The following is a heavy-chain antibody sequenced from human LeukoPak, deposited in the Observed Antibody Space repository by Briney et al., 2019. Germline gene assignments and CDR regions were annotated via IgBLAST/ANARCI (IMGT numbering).Heavy chain of an antibody. D-gene: IGHD2-21*02. CDR2: INPNSGGT. V-gene: IGHV1-2*02. J-gene: IGHJ4*02. CDR3: SRDRGGGDIYFDY. CDR1: GYTFTGYY. Sequence: ASVKVSCKASGYTFTGYYMHWVRQAPGQGLEWMGWINPNSGGTNYAQKFQGRVTMTRDTSISTAYMELSRLRSDDTAIYYCSRDRGGGDIYFDYWGQGTLVTVSS.